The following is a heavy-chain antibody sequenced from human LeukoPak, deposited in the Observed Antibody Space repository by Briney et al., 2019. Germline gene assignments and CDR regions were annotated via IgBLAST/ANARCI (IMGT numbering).Heavy chain of an antibody. CDR2: ISAYNGNT. V-gene: IGHV1-18*01. Sequence: ASVKVSCKASGYTFTSYGISWVRQAPGQGLELMGWISAYNGNTNYAQKLQGRVTMTTDSSTSTVYMELRSLRPDDTAVYYCARVWVPVYSVGWYNYWGQGTLVTVSS. CDR1: GYTFTSYG. CDR3: ARVWVPVYSVGWYNY. D-gene: IGHD6-19*01. J-gene: IGHJ4*02.